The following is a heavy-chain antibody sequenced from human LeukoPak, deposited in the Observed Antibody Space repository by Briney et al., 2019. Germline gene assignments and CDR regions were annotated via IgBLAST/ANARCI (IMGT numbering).Heavy chain of an antibody. CDR1: GGSISSGGYR. CDR3: ASTQTRDGYNSWYFDL. J-gene: IGHJ2*01. Sequence: PSETLSLTCTVSGGSISSGGYRWSWIRQPPGKGLEWIGNIFHSETTYYNPSLKSRVTISVDRSKNQFSLKLSSVTAADTAVYYCASTQTRDGYNSWYFDLWGRGTLVTVSS. V-gene: IGHV4-30-2*02. CDR2: IFHSETT. D-gene: IGHD5-24*01.